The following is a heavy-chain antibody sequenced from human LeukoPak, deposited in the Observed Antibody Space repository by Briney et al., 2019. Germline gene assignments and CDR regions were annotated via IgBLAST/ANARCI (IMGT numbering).Heavy chain of an antibody. CDR3: AKGHVRYGDFDY. D-gene: IGHD4-17*01. V-gene: IGHV3-23*01. J-gene: IGHJ4*02. CDR1: GFTFSSYA. CDR2: ISGSGGST. Sequence: PGGSLRLSCAASGFTFSSYAMSWVRQAPGKGLEWVSAISGSGGSTYYADSVKGRLTISRDNSKNTLYLQMNSLRAEDTAVYYCAKGHVRYGDFDYWGQGTLVTVSS.